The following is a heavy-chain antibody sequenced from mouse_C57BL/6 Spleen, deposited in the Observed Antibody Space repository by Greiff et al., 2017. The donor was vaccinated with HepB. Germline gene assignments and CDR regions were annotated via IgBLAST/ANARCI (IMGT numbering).Heavy chain of an antibody. CDR1: GFSLTSYG. CDR3: ARHAYGSYAMDY. D-gene: IGHD2-2*01. CDR2: IWSDGST. J-gene: IGHJ4*01. V-gene: IGHV2-6-1*01. Sequence: VKLVESGPGLVAPSQCLSITCTVSGFSLTSYGVHWVRQPPGKGLEWLVVIWSDGSTTYNSALKSRLSISKDNSKSQVFLKMNILQTDDTAMYYCARHAYGSYAMDYWGQGTSVSVSS.